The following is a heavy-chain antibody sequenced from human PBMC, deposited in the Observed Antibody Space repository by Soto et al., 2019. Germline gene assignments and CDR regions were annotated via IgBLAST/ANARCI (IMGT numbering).Heavy chain of an antibody. J-gene: IGHJ4*02. CDR3: ARWRYGDY. CDR1: GYTFTTYG. CDR2: ISAHNGNT. D-gene: IGHD1-1*01. Sequence: QVHLVQSGAEVKKPGASVKVSCKGSGYTFTTYGITWVRQAPGQGLECMGWISAHNGNTNYAQKLQGRVTVTIDTSTNTAYMELTSLRSDDSAVYYCARWRYGDYWGQGALVTVSS. V-gene: IGHV1-18*01.